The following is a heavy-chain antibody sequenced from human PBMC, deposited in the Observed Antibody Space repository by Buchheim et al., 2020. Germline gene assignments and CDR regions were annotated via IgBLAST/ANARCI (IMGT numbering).Heavy chain of an antibody. CDR1: GGSISSSSYY. CDR2: ISYSGST. CDR3: ARISGSYWY. V-gene: IGHV4-39*07. D-gene: IGHD1-26*01. Sequence: QLQLQESGPGLVKPSETLCLTCSVSGGSISSSSYYWGWIHQPPGMGLEWIGSISYSGSTSYNPSLKSRVTISMDASKNQFSLKLSSVTAADTGVYYCARISGSYWYWGQGTL. J-gene: IGHJ4*02.